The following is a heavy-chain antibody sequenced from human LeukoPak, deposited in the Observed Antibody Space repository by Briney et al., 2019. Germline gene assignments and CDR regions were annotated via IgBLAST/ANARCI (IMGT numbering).Heavy chain of an antibody. CDR3: ARQKSAYSYAMACFDY. CDR1: GGSISSGSYY. J-gene: IGHJ4*02. CDR2: IYTSGST. V-gene: IGHV4-61*02. D-gene: IGHD5-18*01. Sequence: PSQTLSLTCTVSGGSISSGSYYWSWIRQPAGKGLEWIGRIYTSGSTNYNPSLKSRATISVDTSKNQPSLKLSSVTAADTAVYYCARQKSAYSYAMACFDYWGQGTLVTVSS.